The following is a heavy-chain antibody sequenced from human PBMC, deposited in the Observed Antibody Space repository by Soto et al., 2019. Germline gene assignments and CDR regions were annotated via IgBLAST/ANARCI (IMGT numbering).Heavy chain of an antibody. CDR3: ARPYDPGILGAFVI. CDR1: GYSFSRHW. V-gene: IGHV5-51*01. Sequence: GESLKISCKGSGYSFSRHWLGWVRQMPGKGLERMGIIYPGAFHTPYSPSFQGQVTISAEKSCSTSYLEWSSLKASDSAIYYCARPYDPGILGAFVIWGQGTMVTVSS. D-gene: IGHD2-15*01. CDR2: IYPGAFHT. J-gene: IGHJ3*02.